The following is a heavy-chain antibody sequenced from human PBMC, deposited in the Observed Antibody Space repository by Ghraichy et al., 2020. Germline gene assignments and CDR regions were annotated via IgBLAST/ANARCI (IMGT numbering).Heavy chain of an antibody. CDR3: ARRHREYHYDTSGFPY. CDR1: GFTFSSYW. CDR2: IKQDGSET. V-gene: IGHV3-7*03. D-gene: IGHD3-22*01. J-gene: IGHJ4*02. Sequence: LSLTCAASGFTFSSYWMTWVRQAPGKGLEWVANIKQDGSETHYVDSVRGRFTISRDNAKNFLYLQMNNLRADDTAVYYCARRHREYHYDTSGFPYWGQGTLVTVSS.